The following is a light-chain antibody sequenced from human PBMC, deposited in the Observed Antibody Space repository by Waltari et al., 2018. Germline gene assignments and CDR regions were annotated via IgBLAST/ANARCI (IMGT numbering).Light chain of an antibody. J-gene: IGLJ2*01. CDR2: RHN. V-gene: IGLV1-47*01. CDR3: AAWDDSLSGPV. Sequence: QSVVTQPPSASGPPGQRVTISCSGSSSNIGSNYVYWFQQLPGTAPKLLINRHNQRPSGVRDRFSGAKSGTSSSLAISGLRSEDEADYYCAAWDDSLSGPVFGGGTKLTVL. CDR1: SSNIGSNY.